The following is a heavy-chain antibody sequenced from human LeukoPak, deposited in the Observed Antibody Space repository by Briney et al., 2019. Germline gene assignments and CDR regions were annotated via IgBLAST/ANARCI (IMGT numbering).Heavy chain of an antibody. CDR1: GLTFNSYS. CDR2: ISSSSSTI. Sequence: GWSLSLSCAASGLTFNSYSMNWVRPAPGKGLEWVSYISSSSSTIYYADSVKGRFTISRDNAKNSLYLQMNSLRAEDTAVYYCTRVTVTRFDYWGQGTLVTVSS. CDR3: TRVTVTRFDY. V-gene: IGHV3-48*01. D-gene: IGHD4-17*01. J-gene: IGHJ4*02.